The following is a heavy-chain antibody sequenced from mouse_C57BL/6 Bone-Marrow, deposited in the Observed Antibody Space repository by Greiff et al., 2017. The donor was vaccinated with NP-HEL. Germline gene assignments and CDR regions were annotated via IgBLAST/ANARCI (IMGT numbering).Heavy chain of an antibody. Sequence: QVHVKQSGAELAKPGASVKLSCKASGYTFTSYWMHWVKQRPGQGLEWIGYINPSSGYTKYNQKFKDKATLTADKSSSTAYMQLSSLTYEDSAVYYCARRLRRAWFAYWGQGTLVTVSA. J-gene: IGHJ3*01. CDR3: ARRLRRAWFAY. CDR2: INPSSGYT. V-gene: IGHV1-7*01. D-gene: IGHD2-4*01. CDR1: GYTFTSYW.